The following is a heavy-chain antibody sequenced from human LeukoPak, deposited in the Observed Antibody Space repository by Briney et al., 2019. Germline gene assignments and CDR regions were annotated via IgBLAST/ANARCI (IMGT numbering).Heavy chain of an antibody. Sequence: ASVKVSGKASGYTFNGYYIHWVRQAPGQGLEWMGVIKPDSGDTNYAQKFQGRVTMTRDTSITTAYMELNRLTSDDTAVYYCVRDRPNNWFDPWGQGTLVTVSS. CDR2: IKPDSGDT. CDR1: GYTFNGYY. V-gene: IGHV1-2*02. J-gene: IGHJ5*02. CDR3: VRDRPNNWFDP.